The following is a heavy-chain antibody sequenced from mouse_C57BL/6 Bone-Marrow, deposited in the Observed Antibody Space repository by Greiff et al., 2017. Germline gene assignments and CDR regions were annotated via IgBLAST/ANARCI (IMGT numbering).Heavy chain of an antibody. V-gene: IGHV1-72*01. J-gene: IGHJ4*01. D-gene: IGHD1-1*01. CDR1: GYTFTSYW. CDR2: IDPISGGT. CDR3: ARGGYYGSSSYYAMDY. Sequence: VQLQQSGAELVKPGASVKLSCKASGYTFTSYWMHWVKQRPGRGLEWIGRIDPISGGTKYNEKFKSKATLTVDKSSSTAYMQLSSLTSEDSAVYYCARGGYYGSSSYYAMDYWGQGTSVTVSS.